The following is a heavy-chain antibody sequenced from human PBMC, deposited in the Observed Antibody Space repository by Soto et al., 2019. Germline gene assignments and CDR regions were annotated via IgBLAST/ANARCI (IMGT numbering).Heavy chain of an antibody. CDR3: AGLCLSAYGWYDL. Sequence: SETLSLTCTVSGASITTYYWNWIRQSPGKGLEWIGYISYKGDTKYNPSLKSRGTISVDTSKTQFSLKLSSLTAADTAVYYCAGLCLSAYGWYDLWGRGTMIKVSS. J-gene: IGHJ4*02. CDR2: ISYKGDT. CDR1: GASITTYY. V-gene: IGHV4-59*08. D-gene: IGHD2-15*01.